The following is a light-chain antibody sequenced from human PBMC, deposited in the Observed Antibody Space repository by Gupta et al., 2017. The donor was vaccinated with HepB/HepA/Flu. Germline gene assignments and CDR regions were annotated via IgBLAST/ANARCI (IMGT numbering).Light chain of an antibody. Sequence: QTVVTQEPSLTVSPGGTVTLTCASSTGAVTSGHRPNWVQQKPGQAPRTLIYRTSNKHPWTPARFSGSLLGGKAALTLSVVQPEDEAEYYCVLCYDEMWVFGGGTKLTVL. J-gene: IGLJ3*02. V-gene: IGLV7-43*01. CDR3: VLCYDEMWV. CDR1: TGAVTSGHR. CDR2: RTS.